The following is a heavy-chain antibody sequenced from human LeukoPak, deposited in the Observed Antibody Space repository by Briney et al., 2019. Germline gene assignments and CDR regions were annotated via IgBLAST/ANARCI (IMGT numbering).Heavy chain of an antibody. CDR2: ISSSSSTI. D-gene: IGHD5-18*01. CDR3: ARERRGYSYGPDY. Sequence: GGSLRLSCAASGFTFSTYIMNWVRQAPGKGLEWVSYISSSSSTIYYADSVKGRFTISRDNAKNSLYLQMNSLRAEDTAVYYCARERRGYSYGPDYWGQGTLVTVSS. V-gene: IGHV3-48*04. J-gene: IGHJ4*02. CDR1: GFTFSTYI.